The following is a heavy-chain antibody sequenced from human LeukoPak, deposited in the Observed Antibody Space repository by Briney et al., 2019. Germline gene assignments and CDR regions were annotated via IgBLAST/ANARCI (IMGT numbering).Heavy chain of an antibody. Sequence: GGSLRLSCAASDFTFTSYDMNWVRQAPGKGLEWVSYISRDGATRYYADSVKGRFTISRDNAKKSLYLQMSSLTAEDTALYYCMRDRSGNPFDPWGQGTLVTVSS. D-gene: IGHD3-10*01. V-gene: IGHV3-48*03. J-gene: IGHJ5*02. CDR1: DFTFTSYD. CDR3: MRDRSGNPFDP. CDR2: ISRDGATR.